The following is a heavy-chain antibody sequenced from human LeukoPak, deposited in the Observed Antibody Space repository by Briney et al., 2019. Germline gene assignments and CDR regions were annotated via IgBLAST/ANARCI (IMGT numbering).Heavy chain of an antibody. CDR2: IYYSETT. CDR1: GGSISSDHYY. Sequence: SETLSLTCTVSGGSISSDHYYWGWIRQPPGKGLEWIGSIYYSETTHYNSSLKSRVTISVDTSKMQFSLNLSGVTAADTAVYYCARGLKFADFWSGYYKPFYFDYWGQGTLVTVSS. D-gene: IGHD3-3*01. J-gene: IGHJ4*02. V-gene: IGHV4-39*01. CDR3: ARGLKFADFWSGYYKPFYFDY.